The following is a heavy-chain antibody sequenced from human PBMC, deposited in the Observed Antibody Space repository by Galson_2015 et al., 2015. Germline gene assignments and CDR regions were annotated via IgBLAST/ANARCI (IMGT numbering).Heavy chain of an antibody. CDR3: ARVGYCSSTSCDGYSSSWPSYYYYYMDV. CDR1: GFSLSTARMG. D-gene: IGHD2-2*01. Sequence: PALVKPTQTLTLTCTVSGFSLSTARMGVSWIRQPPGKALEWLGNIFSHDEKSYRTSLKSRVTISKDTSKSQVVLTMTDMDPVDTATYYCARVGYCSSTSCDGYSSSWPSYYYYYMDVWGKGTTVTVSS. V-gene: IGHV2-26*01. J-gene: IGHJ6*03. CDR2: IFSHDEK.